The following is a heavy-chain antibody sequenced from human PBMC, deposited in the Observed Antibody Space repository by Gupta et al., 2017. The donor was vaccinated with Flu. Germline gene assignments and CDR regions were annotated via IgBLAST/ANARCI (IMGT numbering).Heavy chain of an antibody. D-gene: IGHD2-21*01. V-gene: IGHV3-48*03. CDR1: GFSFSTYE. CDR2: ISTSGITI. J-gene: IGHJ3*01. Sequence: EGQMVESGGGLVQPGGSLRLSCSASGFSFSTYEMNWLRQAPGKGLEWVSYISTSGITIFYADSGKGRLTISRDDAKNSRYLQMNSLRAEDTAVYYCASVEGQVWGQGTMVTVSS. CDR3: ASVEGQV.